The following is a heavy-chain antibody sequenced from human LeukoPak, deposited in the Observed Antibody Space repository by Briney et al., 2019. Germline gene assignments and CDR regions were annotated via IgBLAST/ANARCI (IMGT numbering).Heavy chain of an antibody. Sequence: SETLSLTCAVYGESLSKYYWTWIRQSPGKGLEWIGEINHRGSTNLNPSLKSRVTLSVDTSKHQFSLKLTSMTAADAAVYYCASSVGSTDYWGQGTLVTVSS. CDR3: ASSVGSTDY. D-gene: IGHD1-26*01. CDR2: INHRGST. CDR1: GESLSKYY. V-gene: IGHV4-34*01. J-gene: IGHJ4*02.